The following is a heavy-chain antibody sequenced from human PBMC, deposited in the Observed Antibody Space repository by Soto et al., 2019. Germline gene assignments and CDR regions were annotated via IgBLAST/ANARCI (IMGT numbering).Heavy chain of an antibody. CDR3: ASVMSDCSGGSCYHAGEYFKH. D-gene: IGHD2-15*01. CDR1: GGSISSHDYY. Sequence: SETLSVTCTVSGGSISSHDYYWSWIRQPPGKGLEWIGYIYYSGTTYYNPSLKSRRTISADTPKNQFSLRLISVTSADSAVYYCASVMSDCSGGSCYHAGEYFKHWGKGPRVTASS. V-gene: IGHV4-30-4*01. CDR2: IYYSGTT. J-gene: IGHJ1*01.